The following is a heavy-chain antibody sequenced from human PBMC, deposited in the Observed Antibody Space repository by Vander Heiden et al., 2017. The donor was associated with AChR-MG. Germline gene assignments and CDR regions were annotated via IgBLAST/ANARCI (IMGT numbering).Heavy chain of an antibody. V-gene: IGHV1-69*06. CDR3: ARGGTGFDLKYYYYYGMDV. J-gene: IGHJ6*02. CDR1: GGTFSSYA. Sequence: QVQLVQSGAEVKKPGSSVKVSCKAAGGTFSSYATSWVRQAPGQGLEWMGGIIPIFGTANYAQKFQGRVTITADKSTSTAYMELSSLRSEDTAVYYCARGGTGFDLKYYYYYGMDVWGQGTTVTVSS. D-gene: IGHD3-9*01. CDR2: IIPIFGTA.